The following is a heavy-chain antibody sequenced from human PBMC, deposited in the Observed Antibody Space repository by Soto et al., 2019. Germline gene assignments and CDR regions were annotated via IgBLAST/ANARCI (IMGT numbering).Heavy chain of an antibody. Sequence: LRLSCAASGFTFSSYAMSWVRQAPGQGLEWASTISGSGGGTYYADSMKGRFTISRDNLKNTLYLQMYSRRVEDTAGYYCAREADHWGQGTPVTV. J-gene: IGHJ4*02. CDR2: ISGSGGGT. CDR3: AREADH. V-gene: IGHV3-23*01. CDR1: GFTFSSYA.